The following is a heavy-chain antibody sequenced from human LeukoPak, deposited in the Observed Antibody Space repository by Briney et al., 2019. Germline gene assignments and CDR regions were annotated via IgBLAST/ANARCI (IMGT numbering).Heavy chain of an antibody. CDR3: ARGGDYGDYVSLRY. J-gene: IGHJ4*02. V-gene: IGHV1-69*04. CDR1: GGTFSSYA. Sequence: SVKVSCKASGGTFSSYAISWVRQAPGQGLEWMGRIIPILGIANYAQKFQGRVTITADKSTSTAYMELSSLRFEDTAVYYCARGGDYGDYVSLRYWGQGTLVTVSS. CDR2: IIPILGIA. D-gene: IGHD4-17*01.